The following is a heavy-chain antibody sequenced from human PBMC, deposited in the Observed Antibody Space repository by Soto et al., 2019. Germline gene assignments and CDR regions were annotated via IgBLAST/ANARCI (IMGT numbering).Heavy chain of an antibody. Sequence: QVQLVESGGGVVQPGRYLRLYCAASGFTFSSYAMHWVRQAPGKGLEWVAVISYDGSNKYYADSVKGRFTISRDNSKNTLYLQMNSLRAEDTAVYYCAREKIAVAAPFFDYWGQGTLVTVSS. D-gene: IGHD6-19*01. V-gene: IGHV3-30-3*01. CDR1: GFTFSSYA. J-gene: IGHJ4*02. CDR3: AREKIAVAAPFFDY. CDR2: ISYDGSNK.